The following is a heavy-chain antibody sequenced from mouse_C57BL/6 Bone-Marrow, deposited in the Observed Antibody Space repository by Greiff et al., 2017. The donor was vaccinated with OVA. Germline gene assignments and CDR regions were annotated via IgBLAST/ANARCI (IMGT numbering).Heavy chain of an antibody. Sequence: QVQLQQSDAELVKPGASVKISCKVSCYTFTDHTIHWMKQRPEQGMEWIGYIYPRDGSSRYNEKFKGKATLTEDKSSSTAYMQLNSLTSEDSAVFFCARRTTVGYFDVWGTGTTVTVSS. CDR2: IYPRDGSS. V-gene: IGHV1-78*01. CDR3: ARRTTVGYFDV. CDR1: CYTFTDHT. D-gene: IGHD1-1*01. J-gene: IGHJ1*03.